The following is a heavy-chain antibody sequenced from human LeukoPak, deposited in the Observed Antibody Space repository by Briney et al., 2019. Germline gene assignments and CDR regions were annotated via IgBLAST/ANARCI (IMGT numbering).Heavy chain of an antibody. Sequence: SETLSLTCTVSGGSISSGGYYWSWIRQPPGKGLEWIGYIYHSGSTYYNPSLKSRVTISVDRSKNQFSLKLSSVTAADTAVYYCARGAVGAPYDYWGQGTLVTVSS. CDR3: ARGAVGAPYDY. CDR1: GGSISSGGYY. J-gene: IGHJ4*02. CDR2: IYHSGST. D-gene: IGHD1-26*01. V-gene: IGHV4-30-2*01.